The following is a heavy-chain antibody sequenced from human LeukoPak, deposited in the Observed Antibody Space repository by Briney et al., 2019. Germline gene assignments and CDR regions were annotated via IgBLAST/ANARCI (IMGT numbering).Heavy chain of an antibody. J-gene: IGHJ2*01. D-gene: IGHD1-1*01. CDR3: ARHLNANCNFDL. V-gene: IGHV4-4*09. CDR1: GGSISGYF. Sequence: NPSETLSLTCTVSGGSISGYFWSWIRQPPGKGLEWIGYISTSGSTNYNPSLTSRVTMSVDTSTNQFSLRLSSVTAADTAVYYCARHLNANCNFDLWGRGTLVTVSS. CDR2: ISTSGST.